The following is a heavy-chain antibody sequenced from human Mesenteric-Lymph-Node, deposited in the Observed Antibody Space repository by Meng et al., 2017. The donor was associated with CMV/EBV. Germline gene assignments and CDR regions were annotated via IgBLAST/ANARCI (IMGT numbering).Heavy chain of an antibody. J-gene: IGHJ6*02. CDR1: GYTFKSYG. V-gene: IGHV1-18*01. CDR3: ARPGYCSSTSCGMDV. D-gene: IGHD2-2*01. Sequence: ASVQVSCKSSGYTFKSYGISWVRQAPGQGLDWMGWIRTYNGNTEYAQKFQGRVTVTTDTSTSTAYMELRGLRSDDTAVYYCARPGYCSSTSCGMDVWGQGTTVTVSS. CDR2: IRTYNGNT.